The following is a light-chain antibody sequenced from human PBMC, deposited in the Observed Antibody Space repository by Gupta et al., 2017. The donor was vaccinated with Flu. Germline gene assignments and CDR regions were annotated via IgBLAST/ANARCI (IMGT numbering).Light chain of an antibody. Sequence: EIVLTQSPGTLSLSPGERATLSCRASQSISDNYLAWYQQKPGQPPRLLIYGASSRATGIPDRFSGSGSGTDFTLTISRLEPEDFAVYFCQQDGSTPRTFGQGTKVDIK. CDR1: QSISDNY. CDR2: GAS. V-gene: IGKV3-20*01. J-gene: IGKJ1*01. CDR3: QQDGSTPRT.